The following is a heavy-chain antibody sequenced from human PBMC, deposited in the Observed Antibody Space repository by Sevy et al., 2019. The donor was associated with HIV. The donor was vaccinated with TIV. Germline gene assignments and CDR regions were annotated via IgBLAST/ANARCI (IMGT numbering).Heavy chain of an antibody. J-gene: IGHJ4*02. D-gene: IGHD1-26*01. Sequence: SETLCLTCTVSGGSITSLYWNWIRQPPGKGLEWIANIYYNGQINYNPSLKSRVTLSLDTSKNQFYLRLSSVTAADTAMYYCAGENAWGRGYSWGQGTLVTVSS. CDR2: IYYNGQI. CDR3: AGENAWGRGYS. CDR1: GGSITSLY. V-gene: IGHV4-59*08.